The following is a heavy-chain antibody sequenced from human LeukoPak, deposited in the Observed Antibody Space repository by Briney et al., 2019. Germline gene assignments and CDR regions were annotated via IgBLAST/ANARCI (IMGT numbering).Heavy chain of an antibody. D-gene: IGHD3-16*02. CDR1: GFTFDDYG. J-gene: IGHJ5*02. Sequence: GGSLRLSCAASGFTFDDYGMSWVRQAPGKGLEWVSVINWNGGSTGYADSVKGRFTISRDNAKNSLYLQMNSLRAEDTALYYCAREDYDYVWGSYPSGGFDPWGQGTLVTVSS. V-gene: IGHV3-20*04. CDR2: INWNGGST. CDR3: AREDYDYVWGSYPSGGFDP.